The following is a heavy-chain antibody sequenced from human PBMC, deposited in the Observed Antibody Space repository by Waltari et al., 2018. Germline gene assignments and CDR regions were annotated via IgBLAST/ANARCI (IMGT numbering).Heavy chain of an antibody. J-gene: IGHJ6*02. CDR1: GFTFSSYG. CDR2: ISYDGSNK. Sequence: QVQLVESGGGVVQPGRSLRLSCAASGFTFSSYGMHWVRQAPGKGLGWVAVISYDGSNKYDADSVKGRFTISRDNSKNTLYLQMNSLRAEDTAVYYCAKRDWNDGYGMDVWGQGTTVTVSS. CDR3: AKRDWNDGYGMDV. V-gene: IGHV3-30*18. D-gene: IGHD1-1*01.